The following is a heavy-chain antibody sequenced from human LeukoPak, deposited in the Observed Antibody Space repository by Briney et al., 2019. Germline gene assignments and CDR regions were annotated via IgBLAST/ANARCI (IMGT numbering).Heavy chain of an antibody. D-gene: IGHD3-10*01. CDR1: GGSFSGDY. J-gene: IGHJ5*02. Sequence: PSETLSLTCAVYGGSFSGDYWSWIRQPPGKGLEWVGEINHSGSTNYNPSLKSRVSISLDSSKNQFSLKLSSVTAADTAVYYCARHVGFITMVRGVINNNWFDPWGQGTLVTVSS. CDR3: ARHVGFITMVRGVINNNWFDP. V-gene: IGHV4-34*01. CDR2: INHSGST.